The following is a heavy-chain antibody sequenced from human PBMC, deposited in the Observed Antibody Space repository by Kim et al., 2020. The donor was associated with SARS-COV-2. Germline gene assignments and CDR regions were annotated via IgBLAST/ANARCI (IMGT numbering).Heavy chain of an antibody. Sequence: SETLSLTCTVSGGSISSGGYYWSWIRQHPGKGLESIGYIYYSGITYYNPSLKSRVTISVDTSKNQFSLKLSSVTAADTAVYYCARGDTIFGVVINAFDIWGQGTMVTVSS. CDR1: GGSISSGGYY. CDR3: ARGDTIFGVVINAFDI. V-gene: IGHV4-31*03. D-gene: IGHD3-3*01. J-gene: IGHJ3*02. CDR2: IYYSGIT.